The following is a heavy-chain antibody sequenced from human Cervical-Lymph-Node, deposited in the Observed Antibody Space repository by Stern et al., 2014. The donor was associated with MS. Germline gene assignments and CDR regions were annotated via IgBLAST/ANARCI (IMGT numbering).Heavy chain of an antibody. D-gene: IGHD5-24*01. Sequence: QVQLVQSGAEVKKPGSSVKVSCNASGGTFSRYPISWVRQAPGQGLEWMGGIIPIFGRPNYAQSFQDRVTITADDSTSTAYKETRRLTSEDAALYFWARSTRWPQVFYIDLWGRGTLVTVSS. V-gene: IGHV1-69*01. CDR3: ARSTRWPQVFYIDL. CDR1: GGTFSRYP. J-gene: IGHJ2*01. CDR2: IIPIFGRP.